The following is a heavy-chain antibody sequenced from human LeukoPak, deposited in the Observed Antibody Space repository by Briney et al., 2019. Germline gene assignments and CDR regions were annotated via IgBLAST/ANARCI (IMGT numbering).Heavy chain of an antibody. CDR2: IWSDGSNK. CDR1: GFTFSSYG. J-gene: IGHJ4*02. D-gene: IGHD1-1*01. Sequence: GRPLRLSCAASGFTFSSYGMHWVRQAPGKGLEWVAVIWSDGSNKFYADSVKGRFTISRDNSKNTLYLQMNSLRAEDTAVYYCARDELEKYYFDYWGQGTLVTVSS. CDR3: ARDELEKYYFDY. V-gene: IGHV3-33*01.